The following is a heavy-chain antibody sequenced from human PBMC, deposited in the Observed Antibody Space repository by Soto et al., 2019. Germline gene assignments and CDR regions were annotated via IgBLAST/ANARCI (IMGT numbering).Heavy chain of an antibody. V-gene: IGHV3-64*01. J-gene: IGHJ6*03. CDR1: GFTFSSYA. CDR2: ISSNGGST. Sequence: EVQLVESGGGLVQPGGSLRLSCAASGFTFSSYAMHWVRQAPGKGLEYVSAISSNGGSTYYANSVKGRFTISRDNSKKTLYLQMGSLRAEDMAVYYCARVGGSGSYYYYYMDVWGKGTTVTVSS. CDR3: ARVGGSGSYYYYYMDV. D-gene: IGHD3-10*01.